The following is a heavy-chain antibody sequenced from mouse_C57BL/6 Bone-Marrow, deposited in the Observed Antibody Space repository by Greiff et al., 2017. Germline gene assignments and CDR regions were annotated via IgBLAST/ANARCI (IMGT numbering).Heavy chain of an antibody. Sequence: VQLQQSGAELVGPGASVKLSCTASGFNIKDDCMHWVKQRPEQGLEWIGWIDPENGDTEYASKFQGKATITADTSSNTAYLQLSSLTSEDTAVYYCTGSNYAWFAYWGQGTLVTVSA. V-gene: IGHV14-4*01. CDR1: GFNIKDDC. J-gene: IGHJ3*01. D-gene: IGHD2-5*01. CDR3: TGSNYAWFAY. CDR2: IDPENGDT.